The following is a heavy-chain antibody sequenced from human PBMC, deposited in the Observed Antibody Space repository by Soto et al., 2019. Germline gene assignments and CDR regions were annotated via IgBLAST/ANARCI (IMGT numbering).Heavy chain of an antibody. Sequence: KVSCKASGGTFSSYAISWVRQAPGQGLEWMGIIYPGDSDTRYSPSFQGQVTISADKSISTAYLQWSSLKASDTAMYYCARLRRRTYGMDVWGQGTTVTVSS. J-gene: IGHJ6*02. CDR3: ARLRRRTYGMDV. CDR1: GGTFSSYA. V-gene: IGHV5-51*01. D-gene: IGHD6-25*01. CDR2: IYPGDSDT.